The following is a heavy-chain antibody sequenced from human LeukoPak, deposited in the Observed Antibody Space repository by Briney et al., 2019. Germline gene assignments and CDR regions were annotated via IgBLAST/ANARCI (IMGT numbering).Heavy chain of an antibody. CDR1: GFTFSSYA. D-gene: IGHD2-21*01. V-gene: IGHV3-23*01. Sequence: GGSLRLSCAASGFTFSSYAMSWVRQAPGKGLEWVSAISGSVDNTYYADSVKGRFTVSRDNSKNTLYLQMNSLRAEDTAVYYCARESHMSYWGQGTLVTVSS. J-gene: IGHJ4*02. CDR3: ARESHMSY. CDR2: ISGSVDNT.